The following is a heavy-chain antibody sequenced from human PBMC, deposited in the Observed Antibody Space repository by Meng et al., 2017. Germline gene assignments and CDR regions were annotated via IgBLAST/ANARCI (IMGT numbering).Heavy chain of an antibody. Sequence: GESLKISCAASGFTFDDYAMHWVRQAPGKGLEWVSLISWDGGSTYYADSVKGRFTISRDNSKNSLYLQMNSLRAEDTAVYYCARDPPNTAMALRVRFDYWGQGTLVTVSS. CDR3: ARDPPNTAMALRVRFDY. D-gene: IGHD5-18*01. CDR1: GFTFDDYA. CDR2: ISWDGGST. V-gene: IGHV3-43D*03. J-gene: IGHJ4*02.